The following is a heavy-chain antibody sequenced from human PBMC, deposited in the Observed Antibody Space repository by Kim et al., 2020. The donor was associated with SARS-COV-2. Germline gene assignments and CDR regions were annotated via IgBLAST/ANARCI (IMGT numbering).Heavy chain of an antibody. J-gene: IGHJ5*02. Sequence: SETLSLTCTVSGGSISSGGYYWSWIRQHPGKGLEWIGYIYYSGSTYYNPSLKSRVTISVDTSKNQFSLKLSSVTAADTAVYYCARDSPNYYGSSGLTAGWFDPWGQGALVTVSS. CDR2: IYYSGST. D-gene: IGHD3-22*01. V-gene: IGHV4-31*03. CDR3: ARDSPNYYGSSGLTAGWFDP. CDR1: GGSISSGGYY.